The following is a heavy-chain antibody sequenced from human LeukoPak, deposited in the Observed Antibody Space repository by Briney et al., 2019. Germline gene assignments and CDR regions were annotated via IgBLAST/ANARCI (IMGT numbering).Heavy chain of an antibody. CDR2: VDSGGSKT. CDR1: GFTFSNYW. J-gene: IGHJ4*02. Sequence: PGGSLRLSCAAAGFTFSNYWMGWVRHAAGKGLGWVSRVDSGGSKTIFADSVKGRFTISRDNAKNTLYMKMNSLRAEDTAVYYCVRQPSTWSHYDYWGQGTLVTVSS. V-gene: IGHV3-74*01. D-gene: IGHD6-13*01. CDR3: VRQPSTWSHYDY.